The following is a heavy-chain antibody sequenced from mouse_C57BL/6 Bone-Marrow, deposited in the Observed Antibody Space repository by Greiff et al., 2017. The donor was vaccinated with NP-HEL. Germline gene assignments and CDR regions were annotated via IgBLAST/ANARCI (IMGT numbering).Heavy chain of an antibody. D-gene: IGHD3-2*02. CDR1: GYTFTDYY. CDR3: ARSGALSSGYDY. CDR2: IFPGSGST. J-gene: IGHJ2*01. V-gene: IGHV1-75*01. Sequence: VQLQESGPELVKPGASVKISCKASGYTFTDYYINWVKQRPGQGLEWIGWIFPGSGSTYYNEKFKGKATLTVDKSSSTAYMLLSSLTSEDSAVYFCARSGALSSGYDYWGQGTTLTVSS.